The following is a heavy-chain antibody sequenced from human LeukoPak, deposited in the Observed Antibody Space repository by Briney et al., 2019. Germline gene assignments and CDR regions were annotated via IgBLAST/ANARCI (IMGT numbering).Heavy chain of an antibody. D-gene: IGHD1-20*01. V-gene: IGHV3-30-3*01. CDR1: GFTFSSYA. CDR2: ISYDGGNK. Sequence: GGSLRLSCAASGFTFSSYAMHWVRQAPGKGLEWVAVISYDGGNKYYADSVKGRFTISRDNSKNTLYLQMNSLRAEDTAVYYCLNWKLEDGMDVWGQGTTVTVSS. J-gene: IGHJ6*02. CDR3: LNWKLEDGMDV.